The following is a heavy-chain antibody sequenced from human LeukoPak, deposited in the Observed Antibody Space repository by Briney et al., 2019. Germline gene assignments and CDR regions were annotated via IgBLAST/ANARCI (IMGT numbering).Heavy chain of an antibody. Sequence: GGSLRLSCAASGFTFSSYGMHWIRQAPGKGLEWVAVIWSDGYKKYYAESVKGRFTVSRDTSKNTLYLQMNSLRAEDTAVYYCAREDDTTGHYSYFQHWGQGTLVTVSS. CDR2: IWSDGYKK. CDR1: GFTFSSYG. V-gene: IGHV3-33*01. J-gene: IGHJ1*01. CDR3: AREDDTTGHYSYFQH. D-gene: IGHD3-22*01.